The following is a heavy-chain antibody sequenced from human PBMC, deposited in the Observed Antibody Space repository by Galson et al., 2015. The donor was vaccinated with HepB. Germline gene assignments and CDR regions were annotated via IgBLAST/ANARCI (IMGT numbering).Heavy chain of an antibody. D-gene: IGHD6-13*01. CDR3: AKGLLGRWSLFDP. CDR2: ISANGINK. CDR1: RFTFSSYA. Sequence: SLRLSCAASRFTFSSYAMHWVRQAPGKGLEWVASISANGINKYYADSVKGRYSISRDNSKNTLYLQMHILRAEDTVIYYCAKGLLGRWSLFDPWGQGTLVTVSS. V-gene: IGHV3-23*01. J-gene: IGHJ5*02.